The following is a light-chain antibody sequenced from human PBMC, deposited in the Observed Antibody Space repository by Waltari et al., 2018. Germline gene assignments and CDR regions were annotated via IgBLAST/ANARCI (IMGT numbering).Light chain of an antibody. Sequence: QSVPTQPPSASGTTGPRVSISCSGSSSNNGSKFVSWYQQLPGSAPKLLIIRNTQRSSGVPDRFSASKSGTSASLAISGLRSDDEGYYYCASWDDSLSHWVFGGGTKVTVL. CDR2: RNT. J-gene: IGLJ3*02. CDR1: SSNNGSKF. V-gene: IGLV1-47*01. CDR3: ASWDDSLSHWV.